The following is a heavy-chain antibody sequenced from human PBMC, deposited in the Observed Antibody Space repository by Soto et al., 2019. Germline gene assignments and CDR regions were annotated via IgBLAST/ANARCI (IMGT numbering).Heavy chain of an antibody. CDR3: ASLRYCSSTSCANWFDP. Sequence: ASVKVSCKASGYTFTSYGISWVRQAPGQGLEWMGWISAYNGNTNYAQKLQGRVTMTTDTSTSTAYVELRSLRSDDTAVYYCASLRYCSSTSCANWFDPWGQGTLVTVSS. V-gene: IGHV1-18*01. D-gene: IGHD2-2*01. J-gene: IGHJ5*02. CDR1: GYTFTSYG. CDR2: ISAYNGNT.